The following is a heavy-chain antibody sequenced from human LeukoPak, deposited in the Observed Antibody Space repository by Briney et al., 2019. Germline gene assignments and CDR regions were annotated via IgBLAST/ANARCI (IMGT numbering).Heavy chain of an antibody. D-gene: IGHD3-10*01. V-gene: IGHV1-2*02. Sequence: RASVKVSCKASGYTFTGYYIHWVRQAPGQGLEWMGWINPNSGGTNYAQKFQGRVTMTTDTSTSTAYMELRSLRSDDTAVYYCARLNVYAGIIDPWGQGTLVTVSS. CDR1: GYTFTGYY. J-gene: IGHJ5*02. CDR3: ARLNVYAGIIDP. CDR2: INPNSGGT.